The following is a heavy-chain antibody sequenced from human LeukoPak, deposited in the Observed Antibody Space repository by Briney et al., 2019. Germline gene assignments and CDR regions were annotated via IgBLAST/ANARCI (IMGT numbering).Heavy chain of an antibody. CDR1: GFTFSSYA. J-gene: IGHJ4*02. V-gene: IGHV3-23*01. CDR2: IGGSGGST. D-gene: IGHD4-17*01. CDR3: AKGGDDYGDLYYYFDY. Sequence: PGGSLRLSCAASGFTFSSYAMSWVRQAPGKGLEWVSAIGGSGGSTYYADSVKGRFTISRDNSKNTLYLQMNSLRAEDTAVYYCAKGGDDYGDLYYYFDYWGQGTLVTVSS.